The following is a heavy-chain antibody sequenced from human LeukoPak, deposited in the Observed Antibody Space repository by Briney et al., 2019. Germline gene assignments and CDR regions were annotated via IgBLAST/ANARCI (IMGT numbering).Heavy chain of an antibody. V-gene: IGHV1-2*06. CDR2: INPNSGGT. CDR3: ARAGYCSGGSCYGVDY. J-gene: IGHJ4*02. Sequence: ASVKLSCKASGYTFTGYYMHWVRQAPGQGLEWMGRINPNSGGTNYAQKFQGRVTMTRDTSISTAYMELSRLRSDDTAVYYCARAGYCSGGSCYGVDYWGQGTLVTVSS. D-gene: IGHD2-15*01. CDR1: GYTFTGYY.